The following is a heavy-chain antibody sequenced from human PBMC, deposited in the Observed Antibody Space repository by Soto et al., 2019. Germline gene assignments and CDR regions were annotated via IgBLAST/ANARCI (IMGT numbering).Heavy chain of an antibody. CDR3: ARDNILGILYGGMDV. D-gene: IGHD3-3*01. Sequence: SETLSLTCTVSGGSISSGDYYWSWIRQPPGKGLEWIGYIYYSGSTYYNPSLKSRVTVSVDTSKNQFSLKLSSVTAADTAVYYCARDNILGILYGGMDVWGQGTTVPVSS. CDR1: GGSISSGDYY. CDR2: IYYSGST. J-gene: IGHJ6*02. V-gene: IGHV4-30-4*01.